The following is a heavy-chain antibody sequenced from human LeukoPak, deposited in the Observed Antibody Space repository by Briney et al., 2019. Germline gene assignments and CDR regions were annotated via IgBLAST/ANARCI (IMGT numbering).Heavy chain of an antibody. CDR1: GFTFSDCW. CDR3: ARGQGWLSDS. D-gene: IGHD3-9*01. J-gene: IGHJ4*02. Sequence: PGGSLRLSCATSGFTFSDCWMNWFRQAPGKGPEWVATIKQDGSQTRYVDFVKGRFTISRDNDKSSLFLQMNSLRDEDTAVYYCARGQGWLSDSWGQGIQVTVTS. V-gene: IGHV3-7*03. CDR2: IKQDGSQT.